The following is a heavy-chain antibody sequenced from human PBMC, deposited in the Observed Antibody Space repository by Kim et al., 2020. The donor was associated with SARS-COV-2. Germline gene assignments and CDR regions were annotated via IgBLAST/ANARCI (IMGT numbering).Heavy chain of an antibody. V-gene: IGHV4-4*07. CDR2: IYTSGTT. J-gene: IGHJ4*02. CDR1: GGSMTDYY. D-gene: IGHD1-26*01. CDR3: ARVTVGATYCYFDY. Sequence: SETLSLTCTVSGGSMTDYYWTWIRHPAGKGLEWIGRIYTSGTTSYNSSLKSRISMSIDTSKNQFSLILSSVTAAATAVYYCARVTVGATYCYFDYWGQG.